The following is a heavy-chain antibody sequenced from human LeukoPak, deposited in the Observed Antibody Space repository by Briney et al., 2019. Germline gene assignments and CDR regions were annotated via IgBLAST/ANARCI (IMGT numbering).Heavy chain of an antibody. CDR2: ISSSGTTI. CDR3: ARSGTRFSNGWYGQVDFDS. J-gene: IGHJ4*02. D-gene: IGHD6-19*01. CDR1: GFTFSSYE. V-gene: IGHV3-48*03. Sequence: PGGSLRLSCAASGFTFSSYEMNWVRQAPGRGLEWVSYISSSGTTIYYADSVKGRFTISRDNVNNSLYLDMDSLGVDDTATYYCARSGTRFSNGWYGQVDFDSWGQGSLVIVSS.